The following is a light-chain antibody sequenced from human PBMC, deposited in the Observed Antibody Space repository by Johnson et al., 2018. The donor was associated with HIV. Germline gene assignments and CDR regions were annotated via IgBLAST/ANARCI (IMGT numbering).Light chain of an antibody. V-gene: IGLV1-51*01. Sequence: QSILTQPPSVSAAPGQKVTISCSGSSSNIGNNYISCYQQLPGRAPKLLIYDNNKRPSGIPDRFSGSKSGTSATLGITGLQPGDEADYYCGTWDSSLRVGFFGTGTKVTVL. CDR1: SSNIGNNY. J-gene: IGLJ1*01. CDR2: DNN. CDR3: GTWDSSLRVGF.